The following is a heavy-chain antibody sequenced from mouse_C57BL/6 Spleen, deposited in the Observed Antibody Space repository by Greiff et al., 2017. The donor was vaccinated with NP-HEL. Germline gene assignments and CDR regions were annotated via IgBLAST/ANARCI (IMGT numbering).Heavy chain of an antibody. Sequence: QVQLQQSGPELVKPGASVKISCKASGYAFSSSWMNWVKQRPGKGLEWIGRIYPGDGDTNYNGKFKGKATLTADKSSSTAYMQLSSLTSEDSAVYFCARSHYDGDYSAMDYWGQGTSVTVSS. CDR3: ARSHYDGDYSAMDY. D-gene: IGHD1-2*01. CDR2: IYPGDGDT. CDR1: GYAFSSSW. V-gene: IGHV1-82*01. J-gene: IGHJ4*01.